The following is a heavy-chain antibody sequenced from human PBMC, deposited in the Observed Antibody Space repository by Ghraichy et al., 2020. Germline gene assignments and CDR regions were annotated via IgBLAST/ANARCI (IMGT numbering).Heavy chain of an antibody. CDR3: ASGGVGFTYYYGSGSYYDY. CDR2: IYSGGST. CDR1: GITVSSNY. D-gene: IGHD3-10*01. V-gene: IGHV3-53*01. J-gene: IGHJ4*02. Sequence: GGSLRLSCAASGITVSSNYMSWVRQAPGKGLEWVSVIYSGGSTYYADSVKGRFTISRDNSKNTLYLQMNSLRAEDTAVYYCASGGVGFTYYYGSGSYYDYWGQGTLVTVSS.